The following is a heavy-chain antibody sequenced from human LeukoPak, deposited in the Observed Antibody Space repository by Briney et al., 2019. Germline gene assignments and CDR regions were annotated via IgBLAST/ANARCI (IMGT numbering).Heavy chain of an antibody. D-gene: IGHD5-24*01. CDR3: AREGKMAAKVYYYYGMDV. J-gene: IGHJ6*02. CDR2: IIPILGIA. Sequence: SVKVSCKASGGTFSSYAISWVREAPGQGLEWMGRIIPILGIANYAQKFQGRVTITADKSTSTAYMELSSLRSEDTAVYYCAREGKMAAKVYYYYGMDVWGQGTTVTVSS. CDR1: GGTFSSYA. V-gene: IGHV1-69*04.